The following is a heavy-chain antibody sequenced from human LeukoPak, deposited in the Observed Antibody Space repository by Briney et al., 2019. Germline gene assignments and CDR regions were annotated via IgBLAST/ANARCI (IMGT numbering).Heavy chain of an antibody. Sequence: GGSLRLSCTASGFTFAFRSYWMHWVRQAPGKGLEWVSGISGSGCITYYADSVKGRLTISRDNAKTALYLQMNSLRAEDTAVYYCAKETWSGPVFDIWGQGTMVTVSS. V-gene: IGHV3-23*01. D-gene: IGHD3-3*01. CDR1: GFTFAFRSYW. J-gene: IGHJ3*02. CDR2: ISGSGCIT. CDR3: AKETWSGPVFDI.